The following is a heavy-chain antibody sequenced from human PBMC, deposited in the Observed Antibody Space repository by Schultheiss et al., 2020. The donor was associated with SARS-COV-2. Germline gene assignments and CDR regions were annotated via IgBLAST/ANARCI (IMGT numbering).Heavy chain of an antibody. D-gene: IGHD2-8*02. V-gene: IGHV3-33*08. CDR3: ARASGGASPYYYYGMDV. CDR2: IWYDGSNK. CDR1: GFTFSSYG. J-gene: IGHJ6*02. Sequence: GGSLRLSCAASGFTFSSYGMHWVRQAPGKGLEWVAVIWYDGSNKYYADSVKGRFTISRDNSKNTLYLQMNSLRAEDTAVYYCARASGGASPYYYYGMDVWGQGTTVTVAS.